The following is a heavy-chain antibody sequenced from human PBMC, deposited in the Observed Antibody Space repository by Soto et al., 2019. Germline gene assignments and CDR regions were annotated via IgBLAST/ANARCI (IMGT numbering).Heavy chain of an antibody. D-gene: IGHD3-10*01. CDR3: ARDTHRGGGD. Sequence: QLQVQVSGPGQVKPSGTLSLTCVVSGGSITNNNWWSWVRQSPGKGLEWIGEIYPSGNANYNPSLKSRVAMSVDKSKNHLSLRLSSVTAADTAVYYCARDTHRGGGDGGQGMLVTVSS. CDR2: IYPSGNA. V-gene: IGHV4-4*02. J-gene: IGHJ4*02. CDR1: GGSITNNNW.